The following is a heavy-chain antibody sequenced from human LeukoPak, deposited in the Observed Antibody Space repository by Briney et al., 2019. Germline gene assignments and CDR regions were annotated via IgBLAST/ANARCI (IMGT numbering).Heavy chain of an antibody. D-gene: IGHD5-24*01. J-gene: IGHJ4*02. CDR1: GFTVCSNY. CDR3: ARMRWLDY. V-gene: IGHV3-66*02. Sequence: AGGSLSLSCAASGFTVCSNYMSWVRQAPGKGLEWVSVIYSGGSTYYPDSVKGRFTISRDNSKNTLYLQMNSLRAEDMAVYYCARMRWLDYWGQGTLVTVSS. CDR2: IYSGGST.